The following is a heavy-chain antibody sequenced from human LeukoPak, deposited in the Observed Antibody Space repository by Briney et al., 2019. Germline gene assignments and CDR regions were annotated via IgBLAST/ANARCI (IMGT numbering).Heavy chain of an antibody. J-gene: IGHJ5*02. CDR3: ASVLSGIAVAGSFDP. CDR2: IIPILGIA. D-gene: IGHD6-19*01. V-gene: IGHV1-69*04. Sequence: SVKVSCKAPGGTFSSYAISWVRQAPGQGLEWMGRIIPILGIANYAQKFQGRVTITADKSTSTAYMELSSLRSEDMAVYYCASVLSGIAVAGSFDPWGQGTLVTVSS. CDR1: GGTFSSYA.